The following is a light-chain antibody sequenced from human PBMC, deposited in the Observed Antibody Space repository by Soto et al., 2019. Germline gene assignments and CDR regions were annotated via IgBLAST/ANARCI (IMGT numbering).Light chain of an antibody. CDR2: KAS. J-gene: IGKJ1*01. V-gene: IGKV1-5*03. Sequence: DIQMTQSPSTLSASVGDRVTNTCRASQSISSWLAWYQQKPGKAPKLLIYKASSLESGFPSRFSGSGSGTEFTLTISSLQPDDFATYYCQQYNSYRWTFGQGTKV. CDR3: QQYNSYRWT. CDR1: QSISSW.